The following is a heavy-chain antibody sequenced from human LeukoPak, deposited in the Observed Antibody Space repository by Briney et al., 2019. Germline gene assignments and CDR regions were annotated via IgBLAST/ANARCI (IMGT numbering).Heavy chain of an antibody. J-gene: IGHJ4*02. CDR1: GFTFSSYA. D-gene: IGHD5-18*01. CDR2: ISYDGTIK. V-gene: IGHV3-30*14. Sequence: PGGSLRLSCAASGFTFSSYAIHWVRQAPGKGLEWVTVISYDGTIKYYADSVKGRFTISRDSSKNTLYLQMNSLRDEDTAVYYCTRDGLHTAHFDYWGQGTLVTVSS. CDR3: TRDGLHTAHFDY.